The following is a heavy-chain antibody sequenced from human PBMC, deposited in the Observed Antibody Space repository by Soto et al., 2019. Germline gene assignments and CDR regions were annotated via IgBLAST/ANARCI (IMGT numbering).Heavy chain of an antibody. D-gene: IGHD2-15*01. CDR2: ISSSSSTR. J-gene: IGHJ4*02. V-gene: IGHV3-48*02. Sequence: EEQLVESGGGLVQPGGSLRLSCAASGFTFSSYSMNWVRQAPGKGLEWVSYISSSSSTRYYADSVKGRFTISRDNDKNSLYLPVNSLRDEDKAVYYCARSRVEFAYGGQGTLFTVSS. CDR1: GFTFSSYS. CDR3: ARSRVEFAY.